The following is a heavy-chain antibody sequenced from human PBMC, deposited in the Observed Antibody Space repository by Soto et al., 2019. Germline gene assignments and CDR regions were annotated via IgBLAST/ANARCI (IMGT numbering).Heavy chain of an antibody. V-gene: IGHV3-15*01. J-gene: IGHJ4*02. CDR2: IKSKTEGGTI. CDR3: TTTSSGWYNFDY. D-gene: IGHD6-19*01. CDR1: GFTFSDAW. Sequence: VQLVESGGGLVKPGGSLRLSCAVSGFTFSDAWMSWVRQAPGKGLEWVGRIKSKTEGGTIDYAAPVKGRFTISRDDSENTLYLQMNSLKTEDTAVYYCTTTSSGWYNFDYWGQGTLVTVSS.